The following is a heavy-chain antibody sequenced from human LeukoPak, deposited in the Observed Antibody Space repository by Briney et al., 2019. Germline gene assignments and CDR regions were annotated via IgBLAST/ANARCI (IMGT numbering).Heavy chain of an antibody. Sequence: GGSLRLSCAASGFTFSSYSMNWVRQAPGKGLEWVSYISSSSSYIYYADSVKGRFTISRDNAKNSLYLQMNSRRAEDTAVYYCARAQNYGYGSGSYLQYYFDYWGQGTLVTVSS. J-gene: IGHJ4*02. V-gene: IGHV3-21*01. CDR1: GFTFSSYS. D-gene: IGHD3-10*01. CDR3: ARAQNYGYGSGSYLQYYFDY. CDR2: ISSSSSYI.